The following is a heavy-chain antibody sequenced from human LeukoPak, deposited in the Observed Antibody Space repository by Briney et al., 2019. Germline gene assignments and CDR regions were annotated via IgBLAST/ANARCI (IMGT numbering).Heavy chain of an antibody. CDR1: GFTVSSNS. CDR2: IYSDNT. CDR3: AREGGGYNNRGFDY. D-gene: IGHD5-24*01. V-gene: IGHV3-53*01. J-gene: IGHJ4*02. Sequence: PGGSLRLSCTVSGFTVSSNSMSWVRQAPGKGLEWVSFIYSDNTLYADAVKGRFTISRDNAKNALYLQMNSLRAEDTAVYYCAREGGGYNNRGFDYWGQGTLVTVSS.